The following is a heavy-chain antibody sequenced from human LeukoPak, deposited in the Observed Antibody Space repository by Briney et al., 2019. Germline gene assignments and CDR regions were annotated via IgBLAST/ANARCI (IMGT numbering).Heavy chain of an antibody. Sequence: PGVSLRLSCAASGFTFSKDWMCWVRQAPGKGLEWVANINQDESKKYYADSVKGRFTISRDNAKNSLYLQMSSLTAEDTAIYYCARDHAYRADYWGQGTLVTVSS. D-gene: IGHD2-2*01. J-gene: IGHJ4*02. V-gene: IGHV3-7*01. CDR2: INQDESKK. CDR3: ARDHAYRADY. CDR1: GFTFSKDW.